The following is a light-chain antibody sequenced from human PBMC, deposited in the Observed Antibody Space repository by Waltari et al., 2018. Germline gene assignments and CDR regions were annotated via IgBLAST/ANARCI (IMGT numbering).Light chain of an antibody. J-gene: IGKJ2*01. CDR2: WAS. Sequence: DIVMTQSPDSLAVSLGERATINCKSSQTVLYSANNKNYLSWYQHKPGQPPKRVIYWASTRESGVPDRFSASGSGTDFNFTISSLQAEDVAFYYCQQYYTSPYTFAQGTKLEI. CDR1: QTVLYSANNKNY. CDR3: QQYYTSPYT. V-gene: IGKV4-1*01.